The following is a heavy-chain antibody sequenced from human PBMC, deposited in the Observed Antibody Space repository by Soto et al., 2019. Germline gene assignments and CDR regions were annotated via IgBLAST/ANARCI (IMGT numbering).Heavy chain of an antibody. CDR1: GGSISSSSYY. V-gene: IGHV4-39*01. J-gene: IGHJ4*02. CDR3: ARSPYGSGSYYIDY. CDR2: IYYSGST. D-gene: IGHD3-10*01. Sequence: SETLSLTCTVSGGSISSSSYYWGWIRQPPGKGLEWIGSIYYSGSTYYNPSLKSRVTISVDTSKNQFSLKLSSVTAADTAVYYCARSPYGSGSYYIDYWGQETLVTVSS.